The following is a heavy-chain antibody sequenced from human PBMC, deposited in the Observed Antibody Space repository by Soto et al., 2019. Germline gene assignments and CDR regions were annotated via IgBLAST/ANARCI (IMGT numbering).Heavy chain of an antibody. V-gene: IGHV4-61*01. CDR3: ARTSYGYRYGGRYFDY. Sequence: PSETLSLTCTVSGGSVSSGSYYWSWIRQPPGKGLEWIGYIYYSGSTNYNPSLKSRVTISVDTSKNQFSLKLSSVTAADTAVYYCARTSYGYRYGGRYFDYWGQGTPVTVSS. D-gene: IGHD5-18*01. CDR1: GGSVSSGSYY. J-gene: IGHJ4*02. CDR2: IYYSGST.